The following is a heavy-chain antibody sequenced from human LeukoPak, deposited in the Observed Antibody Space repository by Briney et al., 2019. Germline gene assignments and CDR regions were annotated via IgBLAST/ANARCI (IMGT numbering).Heavy chain of an antibody. D-gene: IGHD6-19*01. Sequence: GGSLRLSCAASGFTFSSYVMSWVRQAPGKGLEWVSAISGSGGSTYYADSVKGRFTISRDNSKNTLYLQMNGLRAEDTAVYYCAKVTSSGWYLNYWGQGTLVTVSS. CDR2: ISGSGGST. CDR3: AKVTSSGWYLNY. V-gene: IGHV3-23*01. CDR1: GFTFSSYV. J-gene: IGHJ4*02.